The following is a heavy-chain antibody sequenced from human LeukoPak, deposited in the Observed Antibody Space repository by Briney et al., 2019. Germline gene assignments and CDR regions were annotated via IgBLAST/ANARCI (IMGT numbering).Heavy chain of an antibody. J-gene: IGHJ4*02. CDR2: FSGSGGGT. CDR1: GFTLSSYA. Sequence: PGGSLRLSCAASGFTLSSYAMGWVRQAPGKGLEWVSAFSGSGGGTYYADSVKGRFTISRDNSKSTLYLQMTSLRAEDTAVYYCARSGYNRFDYWGQGTLVTVSS. CDR3: ARSGYNRFDY. D-gene: IGHD5-24*01. V-gene: IGHV3-23*01.